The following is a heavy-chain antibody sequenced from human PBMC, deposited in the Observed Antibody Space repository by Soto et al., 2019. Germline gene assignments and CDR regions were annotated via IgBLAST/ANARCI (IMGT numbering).Heavy chain of an antibody. V-gene: IGHV1-3*01. Sequence: ASVKVSCKASGYTFTSYAMHWVRQAPGQRLEWMGWINAGNGNTKYSQKFQGRVTITRDTSTSTAYMELRSLRSDDTAVYYCARVGPGATLLFDYWGQGTLVTVSS. J-gene: IGHJ4*02. CDR3: ARVGPGATLLFDY. D-gene: IGHD3-16*01. CDR2: INAGNGNT. CDR1: GYTFTSYA.